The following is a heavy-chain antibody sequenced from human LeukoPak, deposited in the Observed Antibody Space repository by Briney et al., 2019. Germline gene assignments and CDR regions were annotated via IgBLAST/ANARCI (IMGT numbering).Heavy chain of an antibody. CDR2: ISSSSSYI. V-gene: IGHV3-21*01. Sequence: GGSLRLSCAASGFTFSSYSMNWVRQAPGKGLEWVSSISSSSSYIYYADSVKGRLTISRDNAKNSLYLQMNSLRAEDTAVYYCARDTVTINFDYWGQGTLVTVSS. CDR1: GFTFSSYS. CDR3: ARDTVTINFDY. J-gene: IGHJ4*02. D-gene: IGHD4-17*01.